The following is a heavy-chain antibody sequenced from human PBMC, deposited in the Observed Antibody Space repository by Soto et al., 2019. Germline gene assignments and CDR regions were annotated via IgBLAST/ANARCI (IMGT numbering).Heavy chain of an antibody. CDR1: GYTFTGYY. CDR2: INPNSGGT. D-gene: IGHD1-1*01. CDR3: ARGPPTGTHRQSYYYYYMDV. V-gene: IGHV1-2*04. Sequence: ASVKVSCKASGYTFTGYYMHWVRQAPGQGLEWMGWINPNSGGTNYAQKFQGWVTMTRDTSISTAYMELSRLRSDDTAVYYCARGPPTGTHRQSYYYYYMDVWGKGTTVTVSS. J-gene: IGHJ6*03.